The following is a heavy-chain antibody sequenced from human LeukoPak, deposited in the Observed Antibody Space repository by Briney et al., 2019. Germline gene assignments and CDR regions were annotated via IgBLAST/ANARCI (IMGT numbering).Heavy chain of an antibody. CDR2: IIPIFGTA. J-gene: IGHJ4*02. D-gene: IGHD3-3*01. Sequence: SVKVSCKASGGTFSSYAISWVRQAPGQGLGWMGGIIPIFGTANYAQKFQGRVTITADESTSTAYMELSSLRSEDTAVYYCARSAFWSGYYCYWGQGTLVTVSS. CDR3: ARSAFWSGYYCY. CDR1: GGTFSSYA. V-gene: IGHV1-69*13.